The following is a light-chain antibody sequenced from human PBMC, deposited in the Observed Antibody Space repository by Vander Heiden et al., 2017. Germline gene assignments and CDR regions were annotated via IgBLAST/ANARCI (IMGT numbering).Light chain of an antibody. V-gene: IGKV1-39*01. CDR2: AAS. J-gene: IGKJ1*01. CDR1: QSISTY. CDR3: QQSYSTPWT. Sequence: DIQMTQSPSSLSASVGDRVTITCRASQSISTYLNWYQQKPGKAPKLLIYAASILQSGVPSRFSGSGSGTDFTLTISSLQPEDSATYYCQQSYSTPWTFGQGTKAEIK.